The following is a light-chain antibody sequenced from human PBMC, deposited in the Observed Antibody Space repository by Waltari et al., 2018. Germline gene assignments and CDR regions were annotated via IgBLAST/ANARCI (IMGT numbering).Light chain of an antibody. Sequence: EIVMTQSPATLSVSPGERATLSCRASQYISNNLAWYQHKLGQAPRLLIYGASTRATGIPARCRGSESGTEFTLTISSMQSEDFAVEYCQQYNNWLPWTFGRGTKVEIK. CDR2: GAS. CDR1: QYISNN. J-gene: IGKJ1*01. CDR3: QQYNNWLPWT. V-gene: IGKV3-15*01.